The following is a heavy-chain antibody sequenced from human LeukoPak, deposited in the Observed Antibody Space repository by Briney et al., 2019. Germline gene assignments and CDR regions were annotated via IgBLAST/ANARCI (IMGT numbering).Heavy chain of an antibody. D-gene: IGHD2-21*02. Sequence: GGSLRLSCAASGFTFSNYAMNWVRQAPGKGLEWVSGISGSSGTINYAAPVKGRFTISRDNSRNTLYLQMNSLRADDTAVYYCAKRLGDPRAFDYWGQGTLVTVSS. V-gene: IGHV3-23*01. CDR1: GFTFSNYA. CDR2: ISGSSGTI. J-gene: IGHJ4*02. CDR3: AKRLGDPRAFDY.